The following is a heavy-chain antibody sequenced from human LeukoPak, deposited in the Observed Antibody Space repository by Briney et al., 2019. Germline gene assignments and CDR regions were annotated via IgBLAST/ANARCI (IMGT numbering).Heavy chain of an antibody. J-gene: IGHJ5*02. D-gene: IGHD6-19*01. CDR1: GYTFTSYG. Sequence: GASVKVSCKASGYTFTSYGISWVRQAPGQGLEWMGWISAYNGNTNYAQKFQGRVTMTRNTSISTAYMELSSLRSEDTAVYYCARGRGQQWLVRRRTYNWFDPWGQGTLVTVSS. V-gene: IGHV1-18*01. CDR2: ISAYNGNT. CDR3: ARGRGQQWLVRRRTYNWFDP.